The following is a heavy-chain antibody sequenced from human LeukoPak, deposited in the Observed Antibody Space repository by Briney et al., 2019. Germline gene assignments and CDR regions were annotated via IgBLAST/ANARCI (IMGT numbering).Heavy chain of an antibody. Sequence: SETLSLTCTVSGGSISSSSYYWGWIRQPPGKGLEWIGSIYYSGSTYYNPSLKSRVTISVDTSKNQFSLKLSSVTAADTAVYYCARDRNGPHDDYYYYYMDVWGKGTTVTVSS. V-gene: IGHV4-39*07. D-gene: IGHD1-1*01. CDR3: ARDRNGPHDDYYYYYMDV. CDR2: IYYSGST. CDR1: GGSISSSSYY. J-gene: IGHJ6*03.